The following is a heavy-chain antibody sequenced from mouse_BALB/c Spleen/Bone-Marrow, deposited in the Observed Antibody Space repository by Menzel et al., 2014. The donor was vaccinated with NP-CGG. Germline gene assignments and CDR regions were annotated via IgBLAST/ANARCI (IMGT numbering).Heavy chain of an antibody. J-gene: IGHJ1*01. D-gene: IGHD1-1*01. CDR1: GFTFSSYA. CDR3: ARGDYYGSSFYWYFDV. CDR2: ISSGGST. V-gene: IGHV5-6-5*01. Sequence: DVQLVESGGGLVKPGGSLKLSCAASGFTFSSYAMSWVRQTPEKRLEWVASISSGGSTYYPDSVKGRFTISRDNARNILYLQMSSLRSEDTAMYYCARGDYYGSSFYWYFDVWGAGTTVTVSS.